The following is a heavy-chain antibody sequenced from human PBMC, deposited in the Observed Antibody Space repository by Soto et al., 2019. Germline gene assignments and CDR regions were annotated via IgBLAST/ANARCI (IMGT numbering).Heavy chain of an antibody. CDR3: AKALATAYYYYGMDV. CDR2: ISGSGGST. D-gene: IGHD5-18*01. J-gene: IGHJ6*02. CDR1: VFTFCRSG. V-gene: IGHV3-23*01. Sequence: GGSLRLSCAACVFTFCRSGLCWVRQAKGKGLEWVSAISGSGGSTYYADSVKGRFTISRDNSKNTLYLQMNSLRADDTAVYYCAKALATAYYYYGMDVWVQGTTDTVSS.